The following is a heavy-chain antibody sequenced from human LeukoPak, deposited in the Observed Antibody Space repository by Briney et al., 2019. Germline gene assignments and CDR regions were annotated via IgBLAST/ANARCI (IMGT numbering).Heavy chain of an antibody. V-gene: IGHV4-34*01. D-gene: IGHD3-10*01. CDR2: INHSGST. CDR3: ARGRDYYGSGSYSSFDY. CDR1: GGSFSGYY. J-gene: IGHJ4*02. Sequence: SETLSLTCAVYGGSFSGYYWSWIRQPPGKGLEWIGEINHSGSTNYNPSLKSRVTISVDTSKNQFSLKLSSVTAADTAVYYCARGRDYYGSGSYSSFDYWGQGTLVTVSS.